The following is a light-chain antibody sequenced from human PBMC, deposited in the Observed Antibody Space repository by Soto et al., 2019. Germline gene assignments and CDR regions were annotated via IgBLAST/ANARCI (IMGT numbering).Light chain of an antibody. V-gene: IGKV3-20*01. Sequence: EIVLTQSPGTLSLSPGERATLSCRASQSVSSSYLAWYQQKPGQAPRLLIYGASSRATGIPDRFSGSGSGTDFTLAISRLEPEEFAVYYWQQYGSSPPLTFGGGNKVEIK. CDR1: QSVSSSY. CDR2: GAS. J-gene: IGKJ4*01. CDR3: QQYGSSPPLT.